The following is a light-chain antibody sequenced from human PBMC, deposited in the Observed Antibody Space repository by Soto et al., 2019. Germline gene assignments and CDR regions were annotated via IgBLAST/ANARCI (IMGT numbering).Light chain of an antibody. CDR3: QQYDNFVLT. CDR2: DAS. CDR1: QYNANC. J-gene: IGKJ4*01. Sequence: IQMTQSPSYMSASVGDRVSITCQASQYNANCLNWYQQKPGKAPKLLIYDASNLKTGVPSRFSGSGPVTDFTLTISSLQPEDIATYYCQQYDNFVLTFGGGTKVEIK. V-gene: IGKV1-33*01.